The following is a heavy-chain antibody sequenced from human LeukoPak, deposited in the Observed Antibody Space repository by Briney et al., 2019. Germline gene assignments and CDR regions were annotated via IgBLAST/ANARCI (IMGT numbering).Heavy chain of an antibody. Sequence: GSLRLSCAASGFTFSSYAMSWVRQAPGKGLEWVGEINHSRGTNYNPSLKSRVTISVDTSKNQFSLKLSSVTAADTAVYYCARGDYGGNSGGSHWFDPWGQGTLVTVSS. CDR3: ARGDYGGNSGGSHWFDP. V-gene: IGHV4-34*01. J-gene: IGHJ5*02. CDR2: INHSRGT. D-gene: IGHD4-23*01. CDR1: GFTFSSYA.